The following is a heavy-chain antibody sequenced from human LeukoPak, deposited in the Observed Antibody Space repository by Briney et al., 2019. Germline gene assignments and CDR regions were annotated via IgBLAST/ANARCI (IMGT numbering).Heavy chain of an antibody. Sequence: GGSLRLSCAASGFTFSSYAMHWVRQAPGKGLEYVSAISSNGCSTFYATSVKGRFTISRDNSKTSLYLQMCSLRAEDMAVYYCARDQEGYCSGGSCYSPAFDIWGQGTMVTVSS. CDR2: ISSNGCST. J-gene: IGHJ3*02. CDR3: ARDQEGYCSGGSCYSPAFDI. D-gene: IGHD2-15*01. V-gene: IGHV3-64*01. CDR1: GFTFSSYA.